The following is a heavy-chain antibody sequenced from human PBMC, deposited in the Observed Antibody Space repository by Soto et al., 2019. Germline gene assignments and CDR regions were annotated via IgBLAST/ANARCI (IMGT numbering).Heavy chain of an antibody. J-gene: IGHJ5*02. CDR2: ISSGGATI. Sequence: VQLVESGGGLVQPGGSLRLSCAASGFSFSNYEMNWVRQAPGKGLEWLSYISSGGATIFYADSVKGRFTISRDNAKNSVHLQINSLRAEDTAVYYCAREAWFDTWGQGTLVTVSS. CDR3: AREAWFDT. CDR1: GFSFSNYE. V-gene: IGHV3-48*03.